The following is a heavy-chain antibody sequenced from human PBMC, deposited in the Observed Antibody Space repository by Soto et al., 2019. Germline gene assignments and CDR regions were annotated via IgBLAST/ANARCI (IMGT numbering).Heavy chain of an antibody. CDR3: ARGVVDIVATIKVYYFDY. D-gene: IGHD5-12*01. CDR2: IYYSGST. J-gene: IGHJ4*02. CDR1: GGSISSGGYY. V-gene: IGHV4-31*03. Sequence: PSETLSLTCTVSGGSISSGGYYWSWIRQHPGKGLEWIGYIYYSGSTYYNPSLKSRVTISVDTSKNQFSLKLSSVTAADTAVYYCARGVVDIVATIKVYYFDYWGQGTLVTVSS.